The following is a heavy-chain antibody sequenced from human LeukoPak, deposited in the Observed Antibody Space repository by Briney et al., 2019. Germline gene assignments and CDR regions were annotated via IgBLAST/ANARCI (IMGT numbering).Heavy chain of an antibody. V-gene: IGHV4-59*01. CDR1: NGSISNYF. CDR2: VHHSGTA. J-gene: IGHJ3*02. D-gene: IGHD3-22*01. Sequence: PSETLSLTCTVSNGSISNYFWSWIRQPPGKGLEWIGYVHHSGTANYNPSLMSRVNISIDTSEYRLSLTLSCVTGADTALYYCASLGGYYESSSYSQLDAFDIWGQGTVVTVSS. CDR3: ASLGGYYESSSYSQLDAFDI.